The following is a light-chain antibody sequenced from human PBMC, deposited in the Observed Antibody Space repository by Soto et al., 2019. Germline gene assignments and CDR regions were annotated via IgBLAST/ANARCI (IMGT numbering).Light chain of an antibody. Sequence: QSVLTQPPSVSAAPGQTVTISCSGGGSNIGAGYDVHWYQQLPGTAPKLLIYGNSNRPSGVPDRFSGSKSGTSASLAITGLQAEDEADYYCQSYDSSLSGSRVFGTGTKVTVL. CDR3: QSYDSSLSGSRV. V-gene: IGLV1-40*01. J-gene: IGLJ1*01. CDR2: GNS. CDR1: GSNIGAGYD.